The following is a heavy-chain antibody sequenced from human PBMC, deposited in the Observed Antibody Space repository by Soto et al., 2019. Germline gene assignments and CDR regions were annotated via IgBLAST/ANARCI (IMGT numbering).Heavy chain of an antibody. Sequence: SENLSLTCTVSGGSISSSSYYWGWIRQPPGKGLEWIGSIYYSGSTYYNPSLKSRVTISVDTSKNQFSLKLSSVTAADTAVYYCARPRITMVRGVIGDQYYYYYGMDVWGQGTTVT. CDR2: IYYSGST. D-gene: IGHD3-10*01. V-gene: IGHV4-39*01. CDR1: GGSISSSSYY. J-gene: IGHJ6*02. CDR3: ARPRITMVRGVIGDQYYYYYGMDV.